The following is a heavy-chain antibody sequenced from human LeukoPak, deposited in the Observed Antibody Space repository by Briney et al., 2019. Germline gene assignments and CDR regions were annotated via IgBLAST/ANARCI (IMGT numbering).Heavy chain of an antibody. J-gene: IGHJ5*02. CDR2: IYNSGST. D-gene: IGHD3-10*01. CDR3: ARDGVFGTFDP. Sequence: PSESLSLTCTVSGYSISSGYYWGWIRQPPGKGLEWIGYIYNSGSTNYNPSLKSRVTTSVDTSNNQFSLKLRSVTAADTAVYYCARDGVFGTFDPWGQGTLVTVSS. V-gene: IGHV4-38-2*02. CDR1: GYSISSGYY.